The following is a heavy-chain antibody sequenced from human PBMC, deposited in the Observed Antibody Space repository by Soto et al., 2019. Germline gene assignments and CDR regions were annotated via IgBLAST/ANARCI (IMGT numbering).Heavy chain of an antibody. CDR1: GGSISSYF. Sequence: SETLSLTCIVSGGSISSYFRNWIRQAPGKGLEWIGCIYDSGDANYNPSLKSRVTISLDTSKNQFSLKLSSVTAADTAVYYCVSSRTAIYGDALDIWAQGTMVTVSS. CDR2: IYDSGDA. V-gene: IGHV4-59*03. J-gene: IGHJ3*02. D-gene: IGHD2-21*02. CDR3: VSSRTAIYGDALDI.